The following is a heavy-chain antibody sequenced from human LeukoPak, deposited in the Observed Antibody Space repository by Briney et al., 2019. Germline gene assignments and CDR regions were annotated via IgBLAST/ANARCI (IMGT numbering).Heavy chain of an antibody. D-gene: IGHD5-24*01. Sequence: ASVKVSCKASGYTFTGYYMHWVRQAPGQGLEWMGWINPNSGGTNYAQKLQGRVTMTTDTSTSTAYMELRSLRSDDTAVYYCASGREGYNPSDYWGQGTLVTVSS. V-gene: IGHV1-2*02. CDR3: ASGREGYNPSDY. J-gene: IGHJ4*02. CDR1: GYTFTGYY. CDR2: INPNSGGT.